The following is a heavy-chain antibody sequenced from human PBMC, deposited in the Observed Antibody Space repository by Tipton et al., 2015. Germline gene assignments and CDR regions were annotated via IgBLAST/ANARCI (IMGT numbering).Heavy chain of an antibody. V-gene: IGHV3-23*01. CDR2: ISDRGDNT. Sequence: GSLRLSCAASGFTFPSYAMNWVRQAPGKGLEWVSRISDRGDNTYYADSVKGRFTISRDNSKNTVYLQMNSLRADDTAVYYCAREDVSSTFYYYYGMDVWGQGTTVAVSS. D-gene: IGHD6-13*01. CDR3: AREDVSSTFYYYYGMDV. CDR1: GFTFPSYA. J-gene: IGHJ6*02.